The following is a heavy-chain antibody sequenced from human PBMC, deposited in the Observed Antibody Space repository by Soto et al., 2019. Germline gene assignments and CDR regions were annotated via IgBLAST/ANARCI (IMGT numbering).Heavy chain of an antibody. J-gene: IGHJ5*02. CDR2: INTYNGNR. CDR1: GYSFSSYG. Sequence: QVQLVQSGAELRKPGASVKVSCKASGYSFSSYGINWVRQAPGQGLEWMGWINTYNGNRNYAQKFEDRVIMTTATSTNTVYMELRSLKSDDTAIYYCARDRLRGYDSSGFCSWGQGTLVTVSS. D-gene: IGHD3-22*01. CDR3: ARDRLRGYDSSGFCS. V-gene: IGHV1-18*01.